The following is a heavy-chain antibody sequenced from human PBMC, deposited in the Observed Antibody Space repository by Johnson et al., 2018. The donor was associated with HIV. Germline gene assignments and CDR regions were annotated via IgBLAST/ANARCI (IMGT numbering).Heavy chain of an antibody. CDR3: ARERWSGELPVAFDI. J-gene: IGHJ3*02. V-gene: IGHV3-64*01. D-gene: IGHD1-26*01. Sequence: VQLVESGGGVVQTGRSLRLSCAASGFTFSSYAMHWVRQAPGKGLEYVSAISSNGGSTYYANSVKGRFTISRDNPKNSLYLQMNSLRAEDTAVYYCARERWSGELPVAFDIWGQGTMVTVSS. CDR2: ISSNGGST. CDR1: GFTFSSYA.